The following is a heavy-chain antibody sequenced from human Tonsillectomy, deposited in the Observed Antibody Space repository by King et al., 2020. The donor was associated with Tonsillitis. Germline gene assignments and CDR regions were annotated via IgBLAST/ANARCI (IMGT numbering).Heavy chain of an antibody. V-gene: IGHV4-39*01. CDR2: IYYSGGT. CDR1: GGSIISSSFY. D-gene: IGHD6-19*01. Sequence: QLQESGPGLVEPSETLSLTCTVSGGSIISSSFYWGWIRQPPGKGLEWIGTIYYSGGTYYNPSLKSRVTISVDTSKNQLSLTLKSVTAADTAVYFCARPVPVAADNPFWFDPWGQGALVTVSS. J-gene: IGHJ5*02. CDR3: ARPVPVAADNPFWFDP.